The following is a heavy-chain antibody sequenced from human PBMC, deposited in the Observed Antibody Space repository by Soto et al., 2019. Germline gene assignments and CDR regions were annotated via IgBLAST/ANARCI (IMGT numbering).Heavy chain of an antibody. V-gene: IGHV2-5*02. CDR2: IYWDDDK. J-gene: IGHJ4*02. CDR3: AHRVDYRGSWNTGYFDY. D-gene: IGHD2-15*01. CDR1: GFSLSTTGVA. Sequence: SGPTLVNPTQTLTLTCSFSGFSLSTTGVAVGWIRQPPGKALECLVLIYWDDDKRYSPSLKSRLTITRDTSKNQVVLTMTDLDPVDTATYFCAHRVDYRGSWNTGYFDYWGQGTLVTVSS.